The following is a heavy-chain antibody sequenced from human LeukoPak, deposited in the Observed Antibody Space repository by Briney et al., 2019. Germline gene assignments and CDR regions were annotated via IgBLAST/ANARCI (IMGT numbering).Heavy chain of an antibody. J-gene: IGHJ5*02. CDR3: ARDPRWLTPDCTSTSCYENYFDP. CDR2: IYHSGSA. D-gene: IGHD2-2*01. Sequence: SETLSLTCAVSGYSISSGYQWAWIRQPPGKGLEWIGSIYHSGSAHYNPSLKSRVIISVDTSNNQFSLKLSSVTAADTAVYYCARDPRWLTPDCTSTSCYENYFDPWGQGTLVTVSS. V-gene: IGHV4-38-2*02. CDR1: GYSISSGYQ.